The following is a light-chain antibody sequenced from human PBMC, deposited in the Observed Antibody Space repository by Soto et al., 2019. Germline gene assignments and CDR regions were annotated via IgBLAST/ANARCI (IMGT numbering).Light chain of an antibody. CDR2: DAS. CDR3: QQYNSYWT. CDR1: QSISSW. Sequence: DIQMTQSPSTLSASVGDRATITCRASQSISSWLAWYQQKPGKAPKLLIYDASSLESGVPSRFSGSGSGTEFTLTISSLQPDDFATYYRQQYNSYWTFGQGTKVDIK. J-gene: IGKJ1*01. V-gene: IGKV1-5*01.